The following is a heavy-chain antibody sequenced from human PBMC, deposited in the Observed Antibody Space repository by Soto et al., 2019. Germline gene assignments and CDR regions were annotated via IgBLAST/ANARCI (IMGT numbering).Heavy chain of an antibody. CDR3: ARAGWYRFDY. CDR1: GFTFSNYW. CDR2: INSDGTTI. D-gene: IGHD6-19*01. Sequence: EVQLVESGGGLVQPGGSLRLSCAASGFTFSNYWVHWVRQAPGKGLMWVSRINSDGTTINYADSVEGRFTISRDNAKNTLFLQMNSLIVEDTAVYYCARAGWYRFDYWGQGTLVTVSS. J-gene: IGHJ4*02. V-gene: IGHV3-74*01.